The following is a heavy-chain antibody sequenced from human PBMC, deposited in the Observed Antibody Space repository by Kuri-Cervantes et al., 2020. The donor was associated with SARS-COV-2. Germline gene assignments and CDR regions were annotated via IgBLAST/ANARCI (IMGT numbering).Heavy chain of an antibody. V-gene: IGHV3-9*01. CDR2: ISRNSGNI. Sequence: GGSLTLSCAVSGFTFDDYAMHWVRHAPGKGLEWVSGISRNSGNIGYADSVKGRFTISRDNAKNSLYLQMNSLRAEDTALYYCAKGMESGGSYSTFDYWGQGTLVTVSS. CDR3: AKGMESGGSYSTFDY. CDR1: GFTFDDYA. D-gene: IGHD2-15*01. J-gene: IGHJ4*02.